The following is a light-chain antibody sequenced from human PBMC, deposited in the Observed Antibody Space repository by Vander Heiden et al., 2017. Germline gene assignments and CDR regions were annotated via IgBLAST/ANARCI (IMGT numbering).Light chain of an antibody. J-gene: IGKJ4*01. CDR1: QDISNY. CDR2: DAS. Sequence: DIQMTQSPSSLSASVGDRVTITCQASQDISNYLNWYQQKPGKSPKLLIYDASNLETGVPSRFSGSGSGTDFTFTISRLQPEDIATYYCQQYDNLPPFGGGTKVEIK. CDR3: QQYDNLPP. V-gene: IGKV1-33*01.